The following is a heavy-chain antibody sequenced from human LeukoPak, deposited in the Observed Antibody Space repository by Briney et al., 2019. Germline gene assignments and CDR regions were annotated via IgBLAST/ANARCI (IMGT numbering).Heavy chain of an antibody. CDR1: GFTFSSFA. D-gene: IGHD6-6*01. CDR3: AKDQLGGHYYGLDV. J-gene: IGHJ6*02. V-gene: IGHV3-23*01. Sequence: PGGSLRLSCAASGFTFSSFAMSWVRQAPGKGLEWVSAISDSGGSTHFADSVKGRFTISRDNPKNTLYLQMNSLRAEDTAVYYCAKDQLGGHYYGLDVWGQGTTVTVSS. CDR2: ISDSGGST.